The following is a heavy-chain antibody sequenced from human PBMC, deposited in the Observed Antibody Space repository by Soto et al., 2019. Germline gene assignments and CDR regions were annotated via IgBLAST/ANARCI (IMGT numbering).Heavy chain of an antibody. CDR1: GYSFTHYV. CDR3: VRDYASDSGVHIDF. Sequence: QVQLVQSGTEVKKPGASVNVSCKASGYSFTHYVIHWVRQAPGQRLEWMGWIGAGDGKTYYSQNFQGRVPITKARSACKAYMQLSRLISEASAVYYCVRDYASDSGVHIDFWGQGSLVTVSS. J-gene: IGHJ4*02. CDR2: IGAGDGKT. D-gene: IGHD3-22*01. V-gene: IGHV1-3*01.